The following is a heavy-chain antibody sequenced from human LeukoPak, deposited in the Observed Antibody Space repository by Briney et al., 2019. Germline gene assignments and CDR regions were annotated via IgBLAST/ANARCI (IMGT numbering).Heavy chain of an antibody. V-gene: IGHV3-13*04. J-gene: IGHJ2*01. CDR2: IGTAGDK. CDR3: ARVQGLDFRWYFDL. CDR1: GFTFSSYD. Sequence: GGSLRLSCAASGFTFSSYDIHWVRQASGKGLEWVSAIGTAGDKYYPGSVKGRFTISRENAKNSLYLQMNSLRAGDTAVYYCARVQGLDFRWYFDLWGRGTLVTVSS.